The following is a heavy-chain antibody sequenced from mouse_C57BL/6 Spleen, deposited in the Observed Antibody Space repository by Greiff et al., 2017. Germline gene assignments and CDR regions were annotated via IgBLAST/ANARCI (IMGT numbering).Heavy chain of an antibody. J-gene: IGHJ2*01. CDR1: GYSITSDY. CDR3: ARSLSSGYLSD. D-gene: IGHD3-2*02. V-gene: IGHV3-8*01. Sequence: EVKLMESGPGLAKPSQTLSLTCSVSGYSITSDYWHWIRKFPGNKLEYMGYISYSGSTYYNPSLKSRISITRDTSKNQYYLQLNSVTTEATATYYCARSLSSGYLSDWGQGTTLTVSS. CDR2: ISYSGST.